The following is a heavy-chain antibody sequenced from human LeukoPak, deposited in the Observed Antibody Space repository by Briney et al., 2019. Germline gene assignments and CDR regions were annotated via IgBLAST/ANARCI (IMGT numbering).Heavy chain of an antibody. Sequence: PSETLSLTCAVSGYPINNAYYWAWIRQSPGERLEWIGTINYSGNTYYNPSLKSRVTISADTSTNHLSLHLSSVTAADTALYFCAGHDKWELPYYFDSWGRGTLVTVSS. CDR2: INYSGNT. CDR1: GYPINNAYY. CDR3: AGHDKWELPYYFDS. J-gene: IGHJ4*02. V-gene: IGHV4-38-2*01. D-gene: IGHD1-26*01.